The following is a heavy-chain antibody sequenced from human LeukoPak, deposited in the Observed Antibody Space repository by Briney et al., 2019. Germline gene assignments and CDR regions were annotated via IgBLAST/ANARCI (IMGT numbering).Heavy chain of an antibody. D-gene: IGHD3-22*01. CDR1: GFTFSSYG. Sequence: GGSLRLSCAASGFTFSSYGMHWVRQAPGKGLEWVSAITGTGAYTNYADSVKGRFTISRDNSKNMMYLQMNSLRAEDTAIYYCAKRSSTSSGYFDLWGWGTLVTVSS. V-gene: IGHV3-23*01. J-gene: IGHJ4*02. CDR3: AKRSSTSSGYFDL. CDR2: ITGTGAYT.